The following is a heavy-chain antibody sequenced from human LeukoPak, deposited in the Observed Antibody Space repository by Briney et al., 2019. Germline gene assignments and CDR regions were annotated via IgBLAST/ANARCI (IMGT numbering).Heavy chain of an antibody. CDR1: GFAFSNYW. CDR3: AKVADAAARWYFDY. J-gene: IGHJ4*02. V-gene: IGHV3-74*03. CDR2: IDSDGSST. D-gene: IGHD6-13*01. Sequence: GGSLRLSCAASGFAFSNYWMHWVRQAPGKGLVWVSRIDSDGSSTTYADSVKGRFTISRDDSKSTVYLHMNSLRAEDTAVYYCAKVADAAARWYFDYWGQGTLVTVSS.